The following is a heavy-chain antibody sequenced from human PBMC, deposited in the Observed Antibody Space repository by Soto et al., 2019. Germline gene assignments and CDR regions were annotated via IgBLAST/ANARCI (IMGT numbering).Heavy chain of an antibody. J-gene: IGHJ4*02. CDR3: ARLVYDTRLNYMYFDF. Sequence: SETLSLTCTVSGGSVSSGSYYWSWIRQPPGKGLEYIGEIFHDGTANYYPSFERRVAISVDTSKNQFSLKLTSVTAADTAIYFCARLVYDTRLNYMYFDFWGQGALVTVSS. D-gene: IGHD3-10*01. V-gene: IGHV4-61*01. CDR1: GGSVSSGSYY. CDR2: IFHDGTA.